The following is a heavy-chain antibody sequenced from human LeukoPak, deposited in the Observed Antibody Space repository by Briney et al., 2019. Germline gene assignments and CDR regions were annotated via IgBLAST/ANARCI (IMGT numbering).Heavy chain of an antibody. D-gene: IGHD3-22*01. V-gene: IGHV4-31*03. J-gene: IGHJ4*02. CDR1: GGSISSGGYH. Sequence: SETLSLTCTVSGGSISSGGYHWSWIRQHPGKGLEWIGYIYYSGSTYYNPSLKSRVTISVDTSKNQFSLKLSSVTAADTAVYYCARAQYYYDSSGYYPYYFDYWGQGTLVTVSS. CDR3: ARAQYYYDSSGYYPYYFDY. CDR2: IYYSGST.